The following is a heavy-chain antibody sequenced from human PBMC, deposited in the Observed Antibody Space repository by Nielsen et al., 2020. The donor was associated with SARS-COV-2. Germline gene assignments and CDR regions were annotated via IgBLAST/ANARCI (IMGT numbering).Heavy chain of an antibody. Sequence: WIRQPPGKGLEWVANIKQDGSEEYYVDSVKGRFTISRDNAKNSLYLQMNSLRAEDTAVYYCARDGYNYGGSDYYYGMDVWGQGTTVTVSS. V-gene: IGHV3-7*01. D-gene: IGHD5-24*01. J-gene: IGHJ6*02. CDR3: ARDGYNYGGSDYYYGMDV. CDR2: IKQDGSEE.